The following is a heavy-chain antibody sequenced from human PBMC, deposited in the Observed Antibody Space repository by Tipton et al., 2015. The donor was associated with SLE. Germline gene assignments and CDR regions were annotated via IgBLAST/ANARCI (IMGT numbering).Heavy chain of an antibody. J-gene: IGHJ4*02. D-gene: IGHD4-11*01. CDR3: ARWAGTTVSFDY. V-gene: IGHV4-59*01. Sequence: TLSLTCTVSGGSISSYYWSWIRQPPGKGLEWIGYIYYSGSTNYNPSLKSRVTISVDTSKNQFSLKLSSVTAADTAVYYCARWAGTTVSFDYWGQGPLVPVSS. CDR1: GGSISSYY. CDR2: IYYSGST.